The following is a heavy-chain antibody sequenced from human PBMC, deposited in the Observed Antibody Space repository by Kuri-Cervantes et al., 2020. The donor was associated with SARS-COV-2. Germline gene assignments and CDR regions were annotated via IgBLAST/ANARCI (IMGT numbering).Heavy chain of an antibody. CDR3: AKAGKKEGYCSSTSCYLDSDY. CDR2: IYHSGST. CDR1: GYSISSGYY. V-gene: IGHV4-38-2*02. Sequence: ESLKISCTVSGYSISSGYYWGWIRQPPGKGLEWIGSIYHSGSTYYNPSLKSRVTISVDTSKNQFSLKLSSVTAADTAVYYCAKAGKKEGYCSSTSCYLDSDYWGQGTLVTVSS. J-gene: IGHJ4*02. D-gene: IGHD2-2*01.